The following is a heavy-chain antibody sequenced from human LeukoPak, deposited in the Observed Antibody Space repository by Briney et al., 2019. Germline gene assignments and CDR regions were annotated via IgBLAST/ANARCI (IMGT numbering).Heavy chain of an antibody. CDR1: GGSISSRNYY. CDR2: IYYSGNT. Sequence: SETLSLTCTVSGGSISSRNYYWGWVRQSPGKGLEWIGSIYYSGNTYYNPSLRSRVTVSKDTSKNYFSLELSSVTAADTAIYYCARQFDTRRGDRYDPAQFDHWGQGTLVTVSS. V-gene: IGHV4-39*01. CDR3: ARQFDTRRGDRYDPAQFDH. J-gene: IGHJ4*02. D-gene: IGHD5-18*01.